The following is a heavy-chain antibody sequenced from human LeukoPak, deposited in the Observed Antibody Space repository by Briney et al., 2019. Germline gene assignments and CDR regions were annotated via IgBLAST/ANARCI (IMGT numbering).Heavy chain of an antibody. CDR1: GGSISSYY. V-gene: IGHV4-4*07. CDR2: IYTRGST. Sequence: SDTLSLTCTVSGGSISSYYWSWIRQPAGKGLEWIGRIYTRGSTNYNPSLKSRVTMSVDTSKNQFSLKLSSVTAADTAVYYCARVGFYDSSGYFDYWGQGTLVTVSS. J-gene: IGHJ4*02. CDR3: ARVGFYDSSGYFDY. D-gene: IGHD3-22*01.